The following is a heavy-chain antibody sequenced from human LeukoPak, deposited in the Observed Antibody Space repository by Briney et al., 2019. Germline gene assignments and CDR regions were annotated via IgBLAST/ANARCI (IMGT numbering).Heavy chain of an antibody. V-gene: IGHV1-46*02. D-gene: IGHD5-12*01. J-gene: IGHJ6*02. CDR2: INPSGGST. CDR3: ARGGRLREAYYGMDV. CDR1: GYTFNSYY. Sequence: GASVKVSCKASGYTFNSYYMHWVRQAPGQGLEWMGIINPSGGSTSYAQKFQGRVTMTRDTSTSTVYMELSSLRSEDTAVYYCARGGRLREAYYGMDVWGQGTTVTVSS.